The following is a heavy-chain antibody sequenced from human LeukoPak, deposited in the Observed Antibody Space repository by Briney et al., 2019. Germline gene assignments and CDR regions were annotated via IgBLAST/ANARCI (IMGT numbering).Heavy chain of an antibody. Sequence: GGSLRLSCAASGFTFSDSTMSWYRQAPGKGLEWVGFIRSKAYGGTTEYAASVKGRFTISRDDSKSIAYLQMNSLKTEDTAVYYCTRGLGREFDYWGQGTLVTVSS. J-gene: IGHJ4*02. D-gene: IGHD1-26*01. CDR3: TRGLGREFDY. CDR2: IRSKAYGGTT. V-gene: IGHV3-49*03. CDR1: GFTFSDST.